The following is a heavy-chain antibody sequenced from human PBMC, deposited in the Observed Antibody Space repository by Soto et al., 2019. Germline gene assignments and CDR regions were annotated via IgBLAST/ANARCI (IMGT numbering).Heavy chain of an antibody. CDR1: GFTFSSYG. J-gene: IGHJ3*02. V-gene: IGHV3-33*01. D-gene: IGHD1-1*01. CDR3: ARDTAIMVQLERRYAFDI. CDR2: IWYDGSNK. Sequence: PGGSLRLSCAASGFTFSSYGMHWVRQAPGKGLEWVAVIWYDGSNKYYADSVKGRFTISRDNSRNTLYLQMNSLRAEDTAVYYCARDTAIMVQLERRYAFDIWGQGTMVTVSS.